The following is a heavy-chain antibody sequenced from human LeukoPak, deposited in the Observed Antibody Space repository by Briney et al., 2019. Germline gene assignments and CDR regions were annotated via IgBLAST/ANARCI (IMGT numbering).Heavy chain of an antibody. V-gene: IGHV4-4*02. CDR2: IYHSGST. D-gene: IGHD1-26*01. J-gene: IGHJ6*03. Sequence: SETLSLTCAVSGGSISSSNWWSWVRQPPGKGLEWIGEIYHSGSTNYNPSLKSRVTISVDKSKNQFSLKLSSVTAADTAVYYCARLGGNYYYYYYMDVWGKGTTVTISS. CDR1: GGSISSSNW. CDR3: ARLGGNYYYYYYMDV.